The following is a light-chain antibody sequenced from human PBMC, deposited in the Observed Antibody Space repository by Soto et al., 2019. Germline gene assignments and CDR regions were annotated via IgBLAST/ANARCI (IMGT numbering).Light chain of an antibody. Sequence: QSALTQPASVSGSPGQSMTISCTGTSSDVGSGNFVSWFQQHPGKAPKLMIHEVTNRPSGVSYRFSGSKSGKTASLTISGLQAEDEADYYCSSFTTTNTWVFGGGTKLTVL. J-gene: IGLJ3*02. CDR3: SSFTTTNTWV. CDR1: SSDVGSGNF. V-gene: IGLV2-14*01. CDR2: EVT.